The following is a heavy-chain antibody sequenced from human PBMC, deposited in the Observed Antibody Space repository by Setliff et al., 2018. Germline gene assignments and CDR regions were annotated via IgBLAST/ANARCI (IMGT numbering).Heavy chain of an antibody. CDR2: IFGGDSST. Sequence: GGSLRLSCAASGFTFSSYAVSWVRQAPGRGLEWVSTIFGGDSSTYYADSVRGRFTISRDNSRSTLYLQMNSLRAEDTAIYYCAKDVVGYSSTWPKRDYFDYWGQGTLVTVSS. V-gene: IGHV3-23*03. CDR1: GFTFSSYA. J-gene: IGHJ4*02. CDR3: AKDVVGYSSTWPKRDYFDY. D-gene: IGHD6-13*01.